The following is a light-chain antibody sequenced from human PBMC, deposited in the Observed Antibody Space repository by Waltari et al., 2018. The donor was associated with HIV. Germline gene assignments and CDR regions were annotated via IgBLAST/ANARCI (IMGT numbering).Light chain of an antibody. CDR2: DAS. CDR3: QQYNNWPPAYT. J-gene: IGKJ2*01. Sequence: EIMMTPSPATLSVSPGDTATLSCRASQSVSTNLAWYQQKPGQAPRLLFYDASTRATGVPARFSGGGSETEFTLTITSLQSEDFAVYYCQQYNNWPPAYTFGQGTKLEIK. CDR1: QSVSTN. V-gene: IGKV3-15*01.